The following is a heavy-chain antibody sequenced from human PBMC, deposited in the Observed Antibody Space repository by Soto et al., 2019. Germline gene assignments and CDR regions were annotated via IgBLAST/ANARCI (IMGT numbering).Heavy chain of an antibody. V-gene: IGHV4-31*03. CDR1: GGSISSGGYY. J-gene: IGHJ5*02. CDR2: IYYSGST. D-gene: IGHD2-21*01. CDR3: ARGSNCGGYCLPPGFDP. Sequence: QVQLQESGPGLVKPSQTLSLTCTVSGGSISSGGYYWSWIRQHPGKGLEWIGYIYYSGSTYYNPSLKSRVTISVDTSKNQFSLKLSSVTAADTAVYYCARGSNCGGYCLPPGFDPWGQGTLVTVSS.